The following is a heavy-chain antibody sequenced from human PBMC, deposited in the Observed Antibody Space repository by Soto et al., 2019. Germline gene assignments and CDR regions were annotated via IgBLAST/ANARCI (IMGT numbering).Heavy chain of an antibody. CDR1: GFTFSSYG. CDR2: IWHDGSNK. D-gene: IGHD6-19*01. Sequence: QVQLVESGGGVVQPGRSLRLSCAASGFTFSSYGMHWVRQAPGKGLEWVAVIWHDGSNKYYADSVKGRFTISRDNSKNTLYLQMNSLRAEDTAVYYCARVGSSVDGCLELWGRGTLVTVSS. J-gene: IGHJ2*01. CDR3: ARVGSSVDGCLEL. V-gene: IGHV3-33*01.